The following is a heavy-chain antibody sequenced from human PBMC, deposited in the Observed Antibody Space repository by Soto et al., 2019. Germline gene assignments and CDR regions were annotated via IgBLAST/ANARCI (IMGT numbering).Heavy chain of an antibody. V-gene: IGHV3-30*18. Sequence: GGSLRLSCAASGFPFNTFGMHWVRQAPGKGLEWVAVISDDGGSEYYADSVKGRFTIYKDNSKNTLYLQMNSLRHEDKAVYYCAKDIPPNNDILPGYYSGVDYWGQGTLVTVSS. CDR3: AKDIPPNNDILPGYYSGVDY. CDR2: ISDDGGSE. D-gene: IGHD3-9*01. J-gene: IGHJ4*02. CDR1: GFPFNTFG.